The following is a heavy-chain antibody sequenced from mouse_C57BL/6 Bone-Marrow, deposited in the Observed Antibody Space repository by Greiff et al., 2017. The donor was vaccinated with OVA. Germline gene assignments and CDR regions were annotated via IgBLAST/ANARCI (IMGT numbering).Heavy chain of an antibody. CDR1: GYSFTSYY. CDR3: ARRELTGTDWYFDV. Sequence: VQLKESGPELVKPGASVKISCKASGYSFTSYYIHWVKQRPGQGLEWIGWIYPGSGNTKYNEKFKGKATLTADTSSSTAYMQLSSLTSEDSAVYYCARRELTGTDWYFDVWGTGTTVTVSS. CDR2: IYPGSGNT. V-gene: IGHV1-66*01. J-gene: IGHJ1*03. D-gene: IGHD4-1*01.